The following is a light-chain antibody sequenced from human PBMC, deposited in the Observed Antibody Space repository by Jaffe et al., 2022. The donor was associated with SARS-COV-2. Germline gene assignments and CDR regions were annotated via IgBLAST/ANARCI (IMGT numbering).Light chain of an antibody. CDR3: QQSYSSPWT. J-gene: IGKJ1*01. CDR1: QSISTY. Sequence: DIQMTQSPSSLSASVGDRVTITCRASQSISTYLNWYQHKPGEAPKLLIFAASSLQSGVPSRLSGSGSGTDFTLTISSLQLEDFATYYCQQSYSSPWTFGQGTKVEIK. V-gene: IGKV1-39*01. CDR2: AAS.